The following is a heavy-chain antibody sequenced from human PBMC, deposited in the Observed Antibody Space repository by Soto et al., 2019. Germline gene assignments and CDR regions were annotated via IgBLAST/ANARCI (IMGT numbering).Heavy chain of an antibody. CDR1: GFAFDNYA. Sequence: PGGSLRLSCAASGFAFDNYAMAWVRQAPGKGLEWVSSIVTSYQGTFYSDSVRGRFTVSRDSSKNSLFLQMNSLSAEDTAVYYCANGKSSGEIDWFDPWGQGTLVTVSS. CDR3: ANGKSSGEIDWFDP. D-gene: IGHD1-26*01. V-gene: IGHV3-23*05. J-gene: IGHJ5*02. CDR2: IVTSYQGT.